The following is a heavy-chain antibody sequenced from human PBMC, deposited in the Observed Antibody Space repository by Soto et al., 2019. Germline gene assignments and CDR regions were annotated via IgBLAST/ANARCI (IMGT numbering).Heavy chain of an antibody. CDR2: IWYDGSNK. CDR1: GFTFSSYG. V-gene: IGHV3-33*01. Sequence: QVQLVESGGGVVQPGRSLRLSCAASGFTFSSYGMHWVRQAPGKGLEWVAVIWYDGSNKYYADSVKGRFTISRDNSKNTLYLQMNSLRAEDTAVYYCARVWQQLAYFDYWGQGTLVTVSS. D-gene: IGHD6-13*01. J-gene: IGHJ4*02. CDR3: ARVWQQLAYFDY.